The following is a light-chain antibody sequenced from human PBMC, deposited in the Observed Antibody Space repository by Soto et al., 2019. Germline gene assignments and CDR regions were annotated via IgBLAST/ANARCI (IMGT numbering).Light chain of an antibody. V-gene: IGKV1-8*01. CDR2: AAS. J-gene: IGKJ2*01. CDR3: HHNYSYPPT. CDR1: QGISSY. Sequence: AIRMTQSPSSFSASTGDRVTITCRASQGISSYLAWYQQKPGKAPKLLIYAASTLQSGVPSRFSGSGSGTNFPLTFGSLQLKDFAPYYCHHNYSYPPTFGQGPSWRSN.